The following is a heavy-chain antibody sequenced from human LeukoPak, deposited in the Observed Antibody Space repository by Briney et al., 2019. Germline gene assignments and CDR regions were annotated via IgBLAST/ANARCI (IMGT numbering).Heavy chain of an antibody. Sequence: PSETLSLTCAVYGGSFSGYYWSWIRQPPGKGLEWIGEINHSGSTNYNPSLKSRVTISVDTSKNQFSLKLSSVTAADTAVYYCARHGGSHPFDYWGQGTLVTVSS. V-gene: IGHV4-34*01. D-gene: IGHD6-25*01. CDR3: ARHGGSHPFDY. CDR1: GGSFSGYY. CDR2: INHSGST. J-gene: IGHJ4*02.